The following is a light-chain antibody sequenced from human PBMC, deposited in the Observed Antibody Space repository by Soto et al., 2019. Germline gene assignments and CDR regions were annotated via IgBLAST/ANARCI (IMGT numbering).Light chain of an antibody. CDR2: EVS. Sequence: QSVLTQPASVSGSPGQSITISCTGTSSDVGGYNYVSWYQQHPGKAPKLMIYEVSNRPSGVSNRFSGSKSGNTASLTISGLQAEDEADYYCSSYTSSTTYVSGTGTKLPVL. J-gene: IGLJ1*01. CDR3: SSYTSSTTYV. CDR1: SSDVGGYNY. V-gene: IGLV2-14*01.